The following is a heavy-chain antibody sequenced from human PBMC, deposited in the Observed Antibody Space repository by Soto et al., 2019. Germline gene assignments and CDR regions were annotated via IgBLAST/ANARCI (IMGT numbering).Heavy chain of an antibody. D-gene: IGHD2-8*01. CDR3: ARGDSTDCSNGVCSFFYNHDMDV. CDR2: INPKSGGT. J-gene: IGHJ6*02. Sequence: VKVSCKASGYSFTDYHIHWVRQAPGQGLEWLGRINPKSGGTSTAQKFQGWVTMTTDTSISTASMELTRLTSDDTAIYYCARGDSTDCSNGVCSFFYNHDMDVWGQGTTVTVS. V-gene: IGHV1-2*04. CDR1: GYSFTDYH.